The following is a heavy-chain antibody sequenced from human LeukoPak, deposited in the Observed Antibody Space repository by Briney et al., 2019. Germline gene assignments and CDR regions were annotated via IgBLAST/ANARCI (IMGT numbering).Heavy chain of an antibody. CDR1: GFTFSSYS. V-gene: IGHV3-21*01. CDR2: ISSSSRYT. Sequence: GGSLRLSCAASGFTFSSYSMNWVRQSPGKGLEWVSCISSSSRYTYYADSVKGRFSISRDNAKNSLYLQMNSLRAEDTAVYYCARALIGYYFDYWGQGTLVTVSS. J-gene: IGHJ4*02. CDR3: ARALIGYYFDY. D-gene: IGHD2-8*01.